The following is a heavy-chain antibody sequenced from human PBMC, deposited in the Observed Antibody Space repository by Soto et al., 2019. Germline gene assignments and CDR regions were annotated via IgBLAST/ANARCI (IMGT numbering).Heavy chain of an antibody. J-gene: IGHJ4*02. D-gene: IGHD2-2*01. CDR2: IYYSGST. Sequence: PSETLSLTCTVSGGSISSGDYYWSWIRQPPGKGLEWIGYIYYSGSTYYNPSLKSRVTISVDTSKNQFSLKLSSVTAADTAVYYCARVWRAAANFDYWGQGTLVTVSS. CDR1: GGSISSGDYY. V-gene: IGHV4-30-4*01. CDR3: ARVWRAAANFDY.